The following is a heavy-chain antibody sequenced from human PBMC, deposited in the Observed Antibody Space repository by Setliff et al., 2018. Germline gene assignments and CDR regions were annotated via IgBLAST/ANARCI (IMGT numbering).Heavy chain of an antibody. V-gene: IGHV1-18*01. J-gene: IGHJ1*01. CDR3: SRLVRYCTTTTCQRASGAEF. D-gene: IGHD2-8*01. CDR2: ISAYTGNT. CDR1: GYTFTSSG. Sequence: ASVKVSCKASGYTFTSSGITWVRQAPGQGLEWMGWISAYTGNTNYAQKLQGRVTMTTDTSTSTAYMELRSLTSDDTAVHYCSRLVRYCTTTTCQRASGAEFWGQGTLVTVSS.